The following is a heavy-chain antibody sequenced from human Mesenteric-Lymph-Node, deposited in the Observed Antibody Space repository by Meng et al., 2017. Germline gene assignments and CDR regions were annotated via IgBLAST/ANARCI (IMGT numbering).Heavy chain of an antibody. J-gene: IGHJ4*02. CDR2: ISSSGTTI. D-gene: IGHD6-6*01. V-gene: IGHV3-48*04. CDR1: GFTFSSYA. Sequence: GESLKISCAASGFTFSSYAMSWVRQAPGKGLEWVSHISSSGTTIYYTESVKGRFTVSRDNAKKSLYLQMNSLRAEDTAVYYCARIASSPGDYWGQGTLVTVSS. CDR3: ARIASSPGDY.